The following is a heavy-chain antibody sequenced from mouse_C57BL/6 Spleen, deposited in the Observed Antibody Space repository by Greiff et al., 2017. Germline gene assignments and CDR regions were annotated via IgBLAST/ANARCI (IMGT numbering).Heavy chain of an antibody. J-gene: IGHJ3*01. V-gene: IGHV1-74*01. Sequence: QVQLQQPGAELVKPGASVKVSCKASGYTFTSYWLHWVKQRPGQGLEWIGRIHPSDSDTNYNQKFKGKATLTVDKSSSTAYMQLSSLTSEDAAVHYCEIWDDYDVWFADWGQGTLVTVSA. CDR2: IHPSDSDT. CDR3: EIWDDYDVWFAD. D-gene: IGHD2-4*01. CDR1: GYTFTSYW.